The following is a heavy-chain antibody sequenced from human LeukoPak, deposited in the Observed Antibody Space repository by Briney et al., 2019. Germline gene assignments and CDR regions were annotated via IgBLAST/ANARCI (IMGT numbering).Heavy chain of an antibody. V-gene: IGHV4-39*01. J-gene: IGHJ3*02. Sequence: SETLSLTCTVSGGSISSSSYYWDWIRQPPGKGLEWIGSIYYSGSTYYNPSLKSRVTLSVDTSKNQFSLKLNSVTAADTAVYYCAKHSRSGYSAYENAFDIWGQGTMVTVSS. CDR1: GGSISSSSYY. CDR3: AKHSRSGYSAYENAFDI. CDR2: IYYSGST. D-gene: IGHD5-12*01.